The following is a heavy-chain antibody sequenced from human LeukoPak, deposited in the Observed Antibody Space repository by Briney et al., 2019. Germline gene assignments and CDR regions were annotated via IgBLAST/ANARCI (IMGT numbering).Heavy chain of an antibody. J-gene: IGHJ5*02. D-gene: IGHD2-15*01. V-gene: IGHV1-2*06. Sequence: ASVKVSCXASGYTLTAYYIYWVRQAPGQGLEWMGRINPNSGGTDYAQNFQGRVIMTRDTSISTAYMELSRLRSDDTAVYYCARGYCSGGTCYLVENWLDPWGQGTLVTVSS. CDR3: ARGYCSGGTCYLVENWLDP. CDR1: GYTLTAYY. CDR2: INPNSGGT.